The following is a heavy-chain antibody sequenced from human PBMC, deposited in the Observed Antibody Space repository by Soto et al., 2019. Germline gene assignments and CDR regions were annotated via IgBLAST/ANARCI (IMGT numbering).Heavy chain of an antibody. CDR2: IFPRDADT. CDR3: ARGAVGNKGRFDP. V-gene: IGHV5-51*01. Sequence: EVQLVQSGAEVKKPGESLKISCKGSGYSFTNFWIAWVRQMPGKGLEWMGIIFPRDADTRYSPSFQGQVTISADKSINTAYLQWSSLQGSYTAMFFCARGAVGNKGRFDPWGQGTLVTVSS. D-gene: IGHD1-26*01. CDR1: GYSFTNFW. J-gene: IGHJ5*02.